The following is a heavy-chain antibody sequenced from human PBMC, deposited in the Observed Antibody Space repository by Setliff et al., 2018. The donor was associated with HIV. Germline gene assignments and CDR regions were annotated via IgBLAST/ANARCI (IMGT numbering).Heavy chain of an antibody. Sequence: ASVKVSCKASGYTFTSNYIHWVRQAPGQGPEWMGSINPSVGSTSSAQKFQGRVTMTRDTSISTAYMELSRLRSDDTAVYYCARSGYDVEDYFDYWGQGTLVTVSS. J-gene: IGHJ4*02. V-gene: IGHV1-2*02. CDR2: INPSVGST. CDR1: GYTFTSNY. CDR3: ARSGYDVEDYFDY. D-gene: IGHD5-12*01.